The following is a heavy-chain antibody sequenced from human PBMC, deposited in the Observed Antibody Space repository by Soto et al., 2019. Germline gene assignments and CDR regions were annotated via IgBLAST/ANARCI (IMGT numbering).Heavy chain of an antibody. Sequence: QVQLQESGPGLVKPSQTLSLTCTVSGGSISSGDYYWTWIRQPPGKGLEWIGFIFYTGSPYYNPSLKRRFAISVDTSKTQFSLNLTSVTAAGTAVYFCAGEPKGGPAAGAIEIWGQGTMVTVSS. J-gene: IGHJ3*02. CDR3: AGEPKGGPAAGAIEI. V-gene: IGHV4-30-4*01. CDR1: GGSISSGDYY. CDR2: IFYTGSP. D-gene: IGHD6-25*01.